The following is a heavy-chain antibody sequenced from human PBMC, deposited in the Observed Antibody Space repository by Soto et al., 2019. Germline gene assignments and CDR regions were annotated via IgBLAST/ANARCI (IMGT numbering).Heavy chain of an antibody. D-gene: IGHD2-15*01. V-gene: IGHV3-23*01. Sequence: GGSLRFSCAASGFNFSIYSMIWVRQAPGKGLEWVSGISATTGNTYYTNSVKGRFTISRDNFENTLFLQMNNLRAEDTALYYCAIDSDGGYWGQGTLVTVSS. CDR2: ISATTGNT. CDR3: AIDSDGGY. CDR1: GFNFSIYS. J-gene: IGHJ4*02.